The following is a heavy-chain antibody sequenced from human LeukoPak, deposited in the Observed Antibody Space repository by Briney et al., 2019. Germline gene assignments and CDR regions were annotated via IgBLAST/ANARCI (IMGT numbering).Heavy chain of an antibody. V-gene: IGHV3-21*01. D-gene: IGHD3-10*01. J-gene: IGHJ4*02. CDR1: GFTFCDYS. CDR3: ARAFFGEPALFDY. CDR2: VDTSGSYI. Sequence: PGGSLRLSCAASGFTFCDYSMNWLRQATGKGLEWVSSVDTSGSYIYNADSVKGRFTISRDNAKNSLFLQMNSLRAEDTAVYYCARAFFGEPALFDYWGQGTLVTVSS.